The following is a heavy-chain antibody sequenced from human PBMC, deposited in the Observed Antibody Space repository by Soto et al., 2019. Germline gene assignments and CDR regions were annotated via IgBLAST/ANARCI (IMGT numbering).Heavy chain of an antibody. J-gene: IGHJ5*02. V-gene: IGHV1-18*04. CDR2: ISAYNGNT. Sequence: ASVKVSCKASGYTFTSYGISWVRQAPGQGLEWMGWISAYNGNTNYAQKLQGRVTMTTDTSTSTAYMELRSPRSDDTAVYYCARYCTNGVCYGRFDPWGQGTLVTVSS. D-gene: IGHD2-8*01. CDR1: GYTFTSYG. CDR3: ARYCTNGVCYGRFDP.